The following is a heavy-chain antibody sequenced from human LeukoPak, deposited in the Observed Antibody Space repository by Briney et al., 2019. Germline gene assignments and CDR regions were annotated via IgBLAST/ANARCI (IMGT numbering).Heavy chain of an antibody. Sequence: GGSLRLSCAASGFTFSSFGTHWVRQAPGKGLEWVAGISYDGSSKYYVDSVKGRFTISRDNSKNTLYLQMNSLRAEDTAVYYCARKRDYYDSSGYYLGGFDYWGQGTLVTVSS. CDR1: GFTFSSFG. CDR3: ARKRDYYDSSGYYLGGFDY. D-gene: IGHD3-22*01. V-gene: IGHV3-30*03. J-gene: IGHJ4*02. CDR2: ISYDGSSK.